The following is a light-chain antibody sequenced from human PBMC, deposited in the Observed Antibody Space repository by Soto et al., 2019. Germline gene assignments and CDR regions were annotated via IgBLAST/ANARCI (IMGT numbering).Light chain of an antibody. CDR2: AAI. J-gene: IGKJ4*01. CDR1: QPININ. V-gene: IGKV1-16*01. Sequence: DIQMTQSPSSLSASVGDRVTITCRASQPININLVWFQQKPGKAPKSLIYAAINLQSGVPASFSGSGAGTDFTLNISSLEPEDVATYYCQQYQRYPHTFGGGTKLEIK. CDR3: QQYQRYPHT.